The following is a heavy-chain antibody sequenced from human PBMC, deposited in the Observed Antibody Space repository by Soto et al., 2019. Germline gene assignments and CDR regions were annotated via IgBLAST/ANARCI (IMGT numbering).Heavy chain of an antibody. CDR2: IYYSGST. V-gene: IGHV4-31*03. J-gene: IGHJ6*02. CDR1: GGSISSGGYY. Sequence: SETLSLTCTVSGGSISSGGYYWSWIRQHPGKGLEWIGYIYYSGSTYYNPSLKSRVTISVDTSKNQFSLKLSSVTAADTAVYYCASSYGIFRENSSSWYTFGMDVWGQGTTVTVSS. CDR3: ASSYGIFRENSSSWYTFGMDV. D-gene: IGHD6-13*01.